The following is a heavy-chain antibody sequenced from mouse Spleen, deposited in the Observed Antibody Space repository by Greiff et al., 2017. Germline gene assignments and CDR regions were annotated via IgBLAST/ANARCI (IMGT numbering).Heavy chain of an antibody. D-gene: IGHD2-2*01. J-gene: IGHJ4*01. V-gene: IGHV1-42*01. CDR3: ARMTREGYDRGYAMDY. CDR1: GYSFTGYY. CDR2: INPSTGGT. Sequence: VQLQQSGPELVKPGASVKISCKASGYSFTGYYMNWVKQSPEKSLEWIGEINPSTGGTTYNQKFKAKATLTVDKSSSTAYMQLKSLTSEDSAVYYCARMTREGYDRGYAMDYWGQGTSVTVSS.